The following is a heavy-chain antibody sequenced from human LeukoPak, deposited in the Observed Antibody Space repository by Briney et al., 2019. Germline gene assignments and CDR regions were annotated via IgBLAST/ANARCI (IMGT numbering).Heavy chain of an antibody. CDR1: GGSISSYY. J-gene: IGHJ3*02. Sequence: PSETLSLTCTVSGGSISSYYWSWIRQPPGKGLEWIGYIYYSGSTNYNPSLKSRVTISVDTSKNQFSLKLSSVTAADTAVCYCAREVSRYDFWSGYYTIDAFDIWGQGTMVTVSS. D-gene: IGHD3-3*01. V-gene: IGHV4-59*12. CDR2: IYYSGST. CDR3: AREVSRYDFWSGYYTIDAFDI.